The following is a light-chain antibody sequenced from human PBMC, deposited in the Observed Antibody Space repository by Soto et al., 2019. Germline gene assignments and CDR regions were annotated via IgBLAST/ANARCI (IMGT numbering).Light chain of an antibody. Sequence: QSALTQPASVSGSPGQSITISCTGTSSDVGGYNYVSWYQQHPGKAPKLMIYDVSNRPSGVSNRFSGSKSGNTASLTISGPQGEVEADYSSSSYTSSSTVVFGGGTKLTVL. CDR3: SSYTSSSTVV. V-gene: IGLV2-14*01. CDR2: DVS. CDR1: SSDVGGYNY. J-gene: IGLJ2*01.